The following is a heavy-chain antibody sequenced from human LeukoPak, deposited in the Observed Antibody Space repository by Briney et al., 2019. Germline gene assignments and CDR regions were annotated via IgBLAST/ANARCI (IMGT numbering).Heavy chain of an antibody. CDR2: IYYSGNT. D-gene: IGHD6-19*01. J-gene: IGHJ4*02. CDR1: GGSISNYY. CDR3: VRENYSSGWYGIIDY. Sequence: PSETLSLTCTVSGGSISNYYWSWIRQPPGKGLEWIAYIYYSGNTNYNPSLKSRVTISVDTSKNQFSLKLSSVTAADTAVYYCVRENYSSGWYGIIDYWGQGTLVTVSS. V-gene: IGHV4-59*01.